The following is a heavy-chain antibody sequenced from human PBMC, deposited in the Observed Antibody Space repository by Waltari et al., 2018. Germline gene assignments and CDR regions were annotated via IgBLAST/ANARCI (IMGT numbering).Heavy chain of an antibody. V-gene: IGHV3-23*04. CDR3: AKVLVVVVAATRGSGYYFDY. Sequence: EVQLVESGGGLVQPGGSLRLSCAASGFTFSSYAMSWVRQAPGKGLEWVSAISGSGGSTYYADSVKGRFTISRDNSKNTLYLQMNSLRAEDTAVYYCAKVLVVVVAATRGSGYYFDYWGQGTLVTVSS. CDR1: GFTFSSYA. CDR2: ISGSGGST. J-gene: IGHJ4*02. D-gene: IGHD2-15*01.